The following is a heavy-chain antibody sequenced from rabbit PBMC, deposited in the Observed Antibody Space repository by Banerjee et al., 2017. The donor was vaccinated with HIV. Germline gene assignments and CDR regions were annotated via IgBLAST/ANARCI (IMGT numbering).Heavy chain of an antibody. J-gene: IGHJ4*01. D-gene: IGHD4-1*01. CDR3: ARDLYSSGWGEGL. V-gene: IGHV1S45*01. CDR1: GFDFSSYG. CDR2: IDTGDGDT. Sequence: QEQLVESGGGLVQPGGSLKLSCKASGFDFSSYGVSWVRQAPGKGLEWIACIDTGDGDTYYASWAKGRFTISKTSSTTVTLQMTSLTAADTATYFCARDLYSSGWGEGLWGPGTLVTVS.